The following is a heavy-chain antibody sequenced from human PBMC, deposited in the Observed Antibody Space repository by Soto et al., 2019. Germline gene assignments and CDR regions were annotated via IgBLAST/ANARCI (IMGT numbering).Heavy chain of an antibody. V-gene: IGHV3-23*01. CDR1: GFTFSSYA. CDR2: ISGSGGST. Sequence: EVQLLESGGGLVQPGGSLRLSCAASGFTFSSYAMSWVRQAPGKGLEWVSAISGSGGSTYYADSVKGRFTISRDNSKNTLYLQTNSLRAEDTAVYYCAKDNPRYGSGSYRAFDIWGQGTMVTVSS. J-gene: IGHJ3*02. D-gene: IGHD3-10*01. CDR3: AKDNPRYGSGSYRAFDI.